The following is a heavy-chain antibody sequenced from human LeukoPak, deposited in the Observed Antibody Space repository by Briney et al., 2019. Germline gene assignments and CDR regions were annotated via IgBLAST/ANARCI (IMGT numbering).Heavy chain of an antibody. J-gene: IGHJ4*02. CDR2: INPFSGGT. Sequence: APVKVSCKASGYSFTGYYMHSVRQAPGQGLEWMGWINPFSGGTNYAQKFQGRVAMTMDTSISTAYMELSRLRSEDTAVYYCVRDRTKYCSSTSCPLDYWGQGTLVTVSS. D-gene: IGHD2-2*01. V-gene: IGHV1-2*02. CDR3: VRDRTKYCSSTSCPLDY. CDR1: GYSFTGYY.